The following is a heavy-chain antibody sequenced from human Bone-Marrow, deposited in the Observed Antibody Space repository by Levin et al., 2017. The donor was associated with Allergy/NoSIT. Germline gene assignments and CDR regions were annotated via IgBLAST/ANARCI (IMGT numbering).Heavy chain of an antibody. Sequence: LSLTCAASGFTFSSYAMHWVRQAPGKGLEWVAVISYDGSNKYYADSVKGRFTISRDNSKNTLYLQMNSLRAEDTAVYYCARDRDTMVHGGMDVWGQGTTVTVSS. V-gene: IGHV3-30*04. CDR2: ISYDGSNK. J-gene: IGHJ6*02. CDR1: GFTFSSYA. D-gene: IGHD3-10*01. CDR3: ARDRDTMVHGGMDV.